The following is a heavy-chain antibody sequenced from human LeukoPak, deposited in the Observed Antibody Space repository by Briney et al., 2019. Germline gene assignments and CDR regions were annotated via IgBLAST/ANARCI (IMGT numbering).Heavy chain of an antibody. Sequence: GGSLRLSCAASGFTFSSYWMIWVRQAPGKGLEWVANIKQDGSEKYYVDSVTGRFTISRDNAKNSLFLQMNSLRAEDTAVFYCARRPLGPENGYFDLWGRGTLVPVSS. CDR3: ARRPLGPENGYFDL. J-gene: IGHJ2*01. CDR2: IKQDGSEK. D-gene: IGHD1-1*01. V-gene: IGHV3-7*01. CDR1: GFTFSSYW.